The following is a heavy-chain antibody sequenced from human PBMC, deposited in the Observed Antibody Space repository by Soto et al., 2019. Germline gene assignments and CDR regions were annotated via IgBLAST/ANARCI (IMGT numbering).Heavy chain of an antibody. Sequence: GASVKVSCKASGGTFSSYTISWVRQAPGQGLEWMGRIIPILGIANYAQKFQGRVTITADKSTSTAYMELSSLRSEDTAVYYCARDLPAGRKWFGELLSRGHDAFDIWGQGTMVTVSS. CDR3: ARDLPAGRKWFGELLSRGHDAFDI. CDR1: GGTFSSYT. CDR2: IIPILGIA. D-gene: IGHD3-10*01. V-gene: IGHV1-69*04. J-gene: IGHJ3*02.